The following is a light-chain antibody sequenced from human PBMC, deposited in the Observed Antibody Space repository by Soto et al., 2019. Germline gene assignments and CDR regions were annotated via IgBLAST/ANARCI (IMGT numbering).Light chain of an antibody. CDR1: QSVSSSY. J-gene: IGKJ1*01. CDR2: GAS. CDR3: QQYGSSAPWT. V-gene: IGKV3-20*01. Sequence: EIVLTQSPGTLSLSPGERATLSCRASQSVSSSYLAWYQQKPGQAPSLLIYGASSRATGIPDRFSGSGSGTDFTFTISRLEPEDFAVYYCQQYGSSAPWTFGQGTKVEVK.